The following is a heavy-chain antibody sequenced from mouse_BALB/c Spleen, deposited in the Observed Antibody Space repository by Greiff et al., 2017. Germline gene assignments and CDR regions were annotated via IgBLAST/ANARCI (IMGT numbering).Heavy chain of an antibody. Sequence: EVKLVESGGGLVKPGGSLKLSCAASGFAFSSYDMSWVRQTPEKRLEWVAYISSGGGSTYYPDTVKGRFTISRDNAKNTLYLQMSSLKSEDTAMYYCARQGLLRYYFDYWGQGTTLTVSS. CDR2: ISSGGGST. CDR3: ARQGLLRYYFDY. V-gene: IGHV5-12-1*01. D-gene: IGHD1-1*01. J-gene: IGHJ2*01. CDR1: GFAFSSYD.